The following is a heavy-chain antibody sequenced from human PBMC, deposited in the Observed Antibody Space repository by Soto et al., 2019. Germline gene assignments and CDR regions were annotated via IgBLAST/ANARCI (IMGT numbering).Heavy chain of an antibody. CDR1: GFTFKSHW. D-gene: IGHD5-18*01. CDR2: IKTDRTGK. Sequence: SLRLSCVASGFTFKSHWMHWVRQAPGKGLVWVSRIKTDRTGKTYADSVKGRFTISRDNSKNTLYLQMDSLRAEDTAVYYCARDIAYSYVDWGQGTLVTVSS. CDR3: ARDIAYSYVD. V-gene: IGHV3-74*01. J-gene: IGHJ4*01.